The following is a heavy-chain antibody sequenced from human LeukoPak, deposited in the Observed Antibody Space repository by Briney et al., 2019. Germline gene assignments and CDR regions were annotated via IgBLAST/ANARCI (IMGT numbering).Heavy chain of an antibody. D-gene: IGHD3-16*01. CDR3: ARHVKPYGRNWFDP. V-gene: IGHV4-39*01. CDR2: IYYSGST. J-gene: IGHJ5*02. CDR1: GGSISSSSYY. Sequence: PSETLSLTCTVSGGSISSSSYYWGWIRQPPGKGLEWIGSIYYSGSTYYNPSLKSRVTISVDTSKNQFSLKLSSVTAADTAVYYCARHVKPYGRNWFDPWGQGTLVTVSS.